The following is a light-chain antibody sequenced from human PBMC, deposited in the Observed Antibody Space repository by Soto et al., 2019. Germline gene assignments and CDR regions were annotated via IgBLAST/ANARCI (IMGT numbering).Light chain of an antibody. CDR2: DVT. Sequence: QSALTQPRSVSGSPGQSVTISCTGSNRDVGAYKFVSWLQHNPGEAPKVMIYDVTQRPSGVPDRFSGTKSGNTASLTISGLQAEDEADYYCCSYAGSYTWVFGSGTKVTVL. J-gene: IGLJ1*01. V-gene: IGLV2-11*01. CDR1: NRDVGAYKF. CDR3: CSYAGSYTWV.